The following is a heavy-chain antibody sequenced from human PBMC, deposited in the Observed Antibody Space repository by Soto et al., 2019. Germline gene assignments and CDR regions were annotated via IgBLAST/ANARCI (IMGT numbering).Heavy chain of an antibody. Sequence: GSLRLSCAASGFTFSSYAMSWVRQAPGKGLEWVSAISGSGGSTYYADSVKGRFTISRDNSKNTLYLQMNSLRAEDTAVYYCAKPQDIVVVVAAMDFDYWGQGTLVTVSS. V-gene: IGHV3-23*01. D-gene: IGHD2-15*01. CDR3: AKPQDIVVVVAAMDFDY. CDR1: GFTFSSYA. CDR2: ISGSGGST. J-gene: IGHJ4*02.